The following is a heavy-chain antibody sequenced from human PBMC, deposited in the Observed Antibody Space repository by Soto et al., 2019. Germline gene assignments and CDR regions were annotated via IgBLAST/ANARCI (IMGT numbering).Heavy chain of an antibody. Sequence: VSGGSVSSGSYYWSWIRQPPGKGLEWIGYIYYSGSTNYNPSLKSRVTISVDTSKNQFSLKLSSVTAADTAVYYCARDSGTYYYYGMDVWGQGTTVTVSS. CDR3: ARDSGTYYYYGMDV. D-gene: IGHD1-1*01. J-gene: IGHJ6*02. V-gene: IGHV4-61*01. CDR2: IYYSGST. CDR1: GGSVSSGSYY.